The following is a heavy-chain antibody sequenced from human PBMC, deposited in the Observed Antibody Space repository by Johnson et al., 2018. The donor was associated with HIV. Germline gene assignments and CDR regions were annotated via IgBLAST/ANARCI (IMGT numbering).Heavy chain of an antibody. D-gene: IGHD3-10*01. Sequence: QVQLVESGGGVVQPGRSLRLSCAAPGFNFSNYSMHWVRQAPGKGLEWVAVISYDGSKNYNADSVKGRFTISRDNSKNTLYLQMNSLRLEDTAVYYCARSPGEADAFDIWGQGTMVTVSS. J-gene: IGHJ3*02. CDR1: GFNFSNYS. CDR2: ISYDGSKN. CDR3: ARSPGEADAFDI. V-gene: IGHV3-30*04.